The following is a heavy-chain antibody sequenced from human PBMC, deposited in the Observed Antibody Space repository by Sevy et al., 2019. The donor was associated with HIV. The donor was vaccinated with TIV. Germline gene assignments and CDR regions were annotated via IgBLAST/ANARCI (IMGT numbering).Heavy chain of an antibody. D-gene: IGHD2-15*01. Sequence: GGSLRLSCAPSGFTFSTYAMNWVRQAPGKGLEWVSSIGGSGRYTYYADSVEGRFTISRDNSKNMLYLQMNSLRVADTAVYYCAKGYCSGGTCPRDYYYYGMDVWGQGTTLTVSS. V-gene: IGHV3-23*01. CDR1: GFTFSTYA. CDR3: AKGYCSGGTCPRDYYYYGMDV. CDR2: IGGSGRYT. J-gene: IGHJ6*02.